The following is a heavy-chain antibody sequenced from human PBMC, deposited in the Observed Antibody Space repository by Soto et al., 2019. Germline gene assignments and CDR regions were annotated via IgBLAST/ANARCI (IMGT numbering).Heavy chain of an antibody. V-gene: IGHV4-59*01. CDR1: GGSISSYY. Sequence: SETLSLTCTVSGGSISSYYWSWIRQPPGKGLEWIGYIYYSGSTNYNPSLKSRVTISVDTSKNQFSLKLSSVTAADTAVYYCARELYGSGSYEWFDPWGQGTLVTAPQ. CDR3: ARELYGSGSYEWFDP. J-gene: IGHJ5*02. CDR2: IYYSGST. D-gene: IGHD3-10*01.